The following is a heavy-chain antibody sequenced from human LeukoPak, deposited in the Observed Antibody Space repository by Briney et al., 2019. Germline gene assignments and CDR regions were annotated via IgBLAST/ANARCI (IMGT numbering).Heavy chain of an antibody. CDR2: INSDGINT. CDR3: ANPMLRGITPDY. D-gene: IGHD3-10*01. V-gene: IGHV3-74*01. CDR1: GFTFSNYW. J-gene: IGHJ4*02. Sequence: GGSLRLSCAASGFTFSNYWMHWVRQAPGKGLVWVSRINSDGINTSYADSVKGRFTISRDNSKNTLYLQMNSLRAEDTAVYYCANPMLRGITPDYWGQGTLVTVSS.